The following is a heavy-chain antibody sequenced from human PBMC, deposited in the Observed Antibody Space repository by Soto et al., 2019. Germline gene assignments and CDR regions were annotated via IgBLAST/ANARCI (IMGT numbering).Heavy chain of an antibody. Sequence: SETLSLTCTVSGGSISSYYWSWIRQPPGKGLEWIGYIYCSGSTNYNPSLKSRVTISVDTSKNQFSLKLSSVTAADTAVYYCARVGDYVWGSYRYRAFDYWGQGTLVTVSS. CDR3: ARVGDYVWGSYRYRAFDY. V-gene: IGHV4-59*01. D-gene: IGHD3-16*02. CDR1: GGSISSYY. CDR2: IYCSGST. J-gene: IGHJ4*02.